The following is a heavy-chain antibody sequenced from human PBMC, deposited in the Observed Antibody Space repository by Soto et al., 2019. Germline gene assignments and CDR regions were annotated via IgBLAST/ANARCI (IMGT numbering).Heavy chain of an antibody. D-gene: IGHD6-13*01. CDR1: GYTFNKYP. Sequence: ASVKVSCKTSGYTFNKYPIHWVRQAPGQGLEWMGWINPANGDTGFSQKFQDRVTITRDTSASTAYMELSSLRSEDTAVYYCARVLSCIAAPMGCRGVDYWGQGTLVTVSS. V-gene: IGHV1-3*01. CDR3: ARVLSCIAAPMGCRGVDY. CDR2: INPANGDT. J-gene: IGHJ4*02.